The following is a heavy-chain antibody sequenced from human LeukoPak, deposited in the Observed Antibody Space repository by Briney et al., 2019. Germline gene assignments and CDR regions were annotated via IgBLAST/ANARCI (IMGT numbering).Heavy chain of an antibody. D-gene: IGHD3-3*01. CDR3: ARLGAGPTYYDFWSGYSSFYFDY. CDR2: IYYSGST. V-gene: IGHV4-59*06. Sequence: SETLSITCTVSGGSISSYYWSWIRQPPGKGLEWIGYIYYSGSTYYNPSLKSRVTISVDTSKNQFSLKLSSVTAADTAVYYCARLGAGPTYYDFWSGYSSFYFDYWGQGTLVTVSS. J-gene: IGHJ4*02. CDR1: GGSISSYY.